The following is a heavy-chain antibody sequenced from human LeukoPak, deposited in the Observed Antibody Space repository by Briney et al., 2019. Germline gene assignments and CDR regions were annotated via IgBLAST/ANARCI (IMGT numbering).Heavy chain of an antibody. CDR1: GVTFSNAW. D-gene: IGHD3-22*01. J-gene: IGHJ6*03. Sequence: GGSLRLSCAASGVTFSNAWISWGRQAPGEGLECGSSITSSSSDIYYADSVKGRFTISRDNAENSLYLQMNSLRAEDTAVYYCARDELQYYYDSSGTDYYMDVWGKGTTVTVSS. V-gene: IGHV3-21*01. CDR3: ARDELQYYYDSSGTDYYMDV. CDR2: ITSSSSDI.